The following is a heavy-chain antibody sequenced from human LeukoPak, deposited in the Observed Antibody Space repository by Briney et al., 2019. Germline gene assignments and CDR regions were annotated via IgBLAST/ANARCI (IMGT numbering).Heavy chain of an antibody. D-gene: IGHD2-2*02. CDR2: INPSDFGT. CDR3: ATQGCTSISCSTVDS. J-gene: IGHJ4*02. Sequence: GESLKISCKASGYSFTNNWIGWVRQMPGKGLEWMGIINPSDFGTRYSPSFQGQVTISADRSISTAYLQWSSLKASDTAMYYCATQGCTSISCSTVDSWGQGTPVTVSS. CDR1: GYSFTNNW. V-gene: IGHV5-51*01.